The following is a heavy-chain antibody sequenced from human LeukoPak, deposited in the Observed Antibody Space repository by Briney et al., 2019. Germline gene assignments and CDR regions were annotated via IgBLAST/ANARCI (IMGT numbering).Heavy chain of an antibody. CDR2: LSWNSGSI. CDR3: AKDIYSGYDSYYFDY. V-gene: IGHV3-9*01. Sequence: PGRSLRLSCAASGFTFDDYAMHWVGQAPGKGLEWFSGLSWNSGSIGYADSVKGRFTISRDNAKNSLYLQMNSLRAEDTALYYCAKDIYSGYDSYYFDYWGQGTLVTVSS. D-gene: IGHD5-12*01. J-gene: IGHJ4*02. CDR1: GFTFDDYA.